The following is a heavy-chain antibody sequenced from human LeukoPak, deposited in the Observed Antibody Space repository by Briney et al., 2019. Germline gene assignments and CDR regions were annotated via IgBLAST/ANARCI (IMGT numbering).Heavy chain of an antibody. CDR1: GFTFSSYS. Sequence: GGSLRLSCAASGFTFSSYSMNWVRQAPGKGLEWVSYISTSGSTVYYADSVKGRFTISRDNAKNSLYLQMNSLRAEDTAVYYCARSLQWLPYMDVWGKGTTVTVSS. V-gene: IGHV3-48*04. CDR3: ARSLQWLPYMDV. CDR2: ISTSGSTV. J-gene: IGHJ6*03. D-gene: IGHD6-19*01.